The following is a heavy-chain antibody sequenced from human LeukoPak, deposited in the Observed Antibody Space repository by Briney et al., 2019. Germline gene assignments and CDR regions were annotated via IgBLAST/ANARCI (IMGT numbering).Heavy chain of an antibody. Sequence: PSETLSLTCAVYAGSLSGYFWRWIRQPPGKGLEWIGEINHSRSTNYNPSLKSRVTISVDTSKNQFSLKLSSVTAADTAGYYCARGVGTPRYLGYWGQGTLVTVSS. V-gene: IGHV4-34*01. CDR1: AGSLSGYF. CDR2: INHSRST. J-gene: IGHJ4*02. D-gene: IGHD7-27*01. CDR3: ARGVGTPRYLGY.